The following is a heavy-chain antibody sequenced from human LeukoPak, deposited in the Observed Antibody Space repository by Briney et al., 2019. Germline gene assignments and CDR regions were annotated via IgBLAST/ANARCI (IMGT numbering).Heavy chain of an antibody. V-gene: IGHV3-21*01. CDR3: ARDYDYVWGSSGLLDY. Sequence: GGSLRLSCAASGFTFSSFSMNWVRQAPGKGLEWVSSISSSSSYIYYADSVKGRFTISRDNAKNSLYLQMDSLRAEDTAVYYCARDYDYVWGSSGLLDYWGQGTLVTVSS. J-gene: IGHJ4*02. CDR2: ISSSSSYI. CDR1: GFTFSSFS. D-gene: IGHD3-16*01.